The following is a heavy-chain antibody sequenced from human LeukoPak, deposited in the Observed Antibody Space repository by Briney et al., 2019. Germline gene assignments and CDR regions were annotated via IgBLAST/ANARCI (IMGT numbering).Heavy chain of an antibody. CDR1: GFTFSSYS. V-gene: IGHV3-21*01. J-gene: IGHJ5*02. D-gene: IGHD2-2*01. CDR3: ARGAQNVAAADNWFDP. Sequence: GGSLRLSCAASGFTFSSYSMDWVRQAPGKGLEWVSSISTSSSYIYYADSVKGRFTISRDNTKNSLYLQMNSLRAGDTAVYYCARGAQNVAAADNWFDPWGQGTLVTVSS. CDR2: ISTSSSYI.